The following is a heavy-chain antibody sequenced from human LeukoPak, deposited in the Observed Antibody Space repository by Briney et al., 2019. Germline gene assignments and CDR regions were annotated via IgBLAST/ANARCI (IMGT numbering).Heavy chain of an antibody. CDR3: ARNSIQLWPKRYSAFDI. Sequence: ASETLSLTCTVSGGSISSGDYYRSWIRQPPGKGLEWIGEINHSGSTNYNPSLKSRVTISVDTSKNQFSLKLSSVTAADTAVYYCARNSIQLWPKRYSAFDIWGQGTMVTVSS. CDR2: INHSGST. J-gene: IGHJ3*02. D-gene: IGHD5-18*01. CDR1: GGSISSGDYY. V-gene: IGHV4-39*07.